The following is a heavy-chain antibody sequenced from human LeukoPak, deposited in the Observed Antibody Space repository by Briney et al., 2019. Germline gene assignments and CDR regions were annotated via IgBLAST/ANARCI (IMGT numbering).Heavy chain of an antibody. CDR2: NFYSGRT. V-gene: IGHV4-59*01. CDR3: ARATGYYASGSLRHVREYSYYGMDV. Sequence: SETLSLTCTVSGGSISSYYWICIRQPPREGREGIGYNFYSGRTNYNPSPKSRVTISVDTSTNQISLKLSPVTAADTAVYYYARATGYYASGSLRHVREYSYYGMDVWGQGTTVTVSS. CDR1: GGSISSYY. D-gene: IGHD3-10*01. J-gene: IGHJ6*02.